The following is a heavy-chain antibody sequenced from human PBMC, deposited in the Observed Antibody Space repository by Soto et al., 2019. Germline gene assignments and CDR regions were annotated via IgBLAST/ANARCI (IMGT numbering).Heavy chain of an antibody. CDR1: GFTFSDYW. CDR2: VNNDGSTT. J-gene: IGHJ5*02. V-gene: IGHV3-74*01. Sequence: PGGSLRLSCAASGFTFSDYWMHWVRQAPGKGLVWVARVNNDGSTTVYADSVKGRFTISRDNAKDTLHLQMNSLRADDTAVYYCTRDQPHNWFAPWGQGTLVTVSS. CDR3: TRDQPHNWFAP.